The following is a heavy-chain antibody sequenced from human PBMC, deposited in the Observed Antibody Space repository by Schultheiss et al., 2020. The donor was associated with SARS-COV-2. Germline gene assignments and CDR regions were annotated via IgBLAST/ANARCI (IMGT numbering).Heavy chain of an antibody. J-gene: IGHJ6*02. CDR3: ARARYCTNGVCYYYYYYGMDV. V-gene: IGHV3-21*01. CDR2: ISSSSSYI. Sequence: GGSLRLSCAASGFTFSSYSMNWVRQAPGKGLEWVSSISSSSSYIYYADSVKGRFTISRDNAKNSLYLQMNSLRAEDTAVYYCARARYCTNGVCYYYYYYGMDVWGQGTTVTVSS. CDR1: GFTFSSYS. D-gene: IGHD2-8*01.